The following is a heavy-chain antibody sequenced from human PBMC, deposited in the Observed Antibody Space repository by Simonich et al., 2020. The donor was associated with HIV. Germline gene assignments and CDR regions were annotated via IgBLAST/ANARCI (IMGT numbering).Heavy chain of an antibody. D-gene: IGHD6-13*01. CDR3: AREGNQLEDAFNI. CDR1: GYTFIGYY. Sequence: QMHLVQSGAEVRKPGASVKVSCRASGYTFIGYYIHWVRQAPGQGLEWMGWINPDSGATEFAQKFQGRVTLTRDTSITTAYMEVSRLTSDDTAVYYCAREGNQLEDAFNIWGQGTMVTVSS. CDR2: INPDSGAT. V-gene: IGHV1-2*02. J-gene: IGHJ3*02.